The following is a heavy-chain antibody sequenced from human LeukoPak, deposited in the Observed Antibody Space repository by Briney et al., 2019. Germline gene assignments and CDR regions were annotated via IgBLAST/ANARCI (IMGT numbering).Heavy chain of an antibody. V-gene: IGHV3-48*04. CDR3: ARWGMSGYGDSGFAY. D-gene: IGHD4-17*01. CDR2: ISLSSGTI. CDR1: GFTFSTYA. J-gene: IGHJ4*02. Sequence: GGSLRLSCAASGFTFSTYAMNWVRQAPGKGLEWVSYISLSSGTIYYADSVKGRFTISRDNAKNSLYLQMNSLRVEDTGVYYCARWGMSGYGDSGFAYWGQGTLVTVSS.